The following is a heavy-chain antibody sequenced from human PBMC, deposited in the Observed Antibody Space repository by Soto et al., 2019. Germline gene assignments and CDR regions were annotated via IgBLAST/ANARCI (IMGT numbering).Heavy chain of an antibody. CDR1: GYSFTGYY. V-gene: IGHV1-2*02. J-gene: IGHJ6*02. Sequence: QEQLMQSGAEVKKPGASVKVSCKTSGYSFTGYYLHWVRQAPGQGPEWMGWIFPKSGGTKSAQKFQGRVPMTRDTSISTAYMQLKRLRSDDTAVSFCAREGMYLYETKDYYPSTYGLDVWGQGTTVSVAS. CDR3: AREGMYLYETKDYYPSTYGLDV. D-gene: IGHD3-22*01. CDR2: IFPKSGGT.